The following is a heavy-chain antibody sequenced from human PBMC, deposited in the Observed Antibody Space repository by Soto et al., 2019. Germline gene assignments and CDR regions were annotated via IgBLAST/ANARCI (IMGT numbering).Heavy chain of an antibody. CDR1: GFSFSSYD. D-gene: IGHD1-26*01. CDR2: LSVTVGGP. V-gene: IGHV3-23*01. J-gene: IGHJ4*02. CDR3: AKGRETTTTAKFCFES. Sequence: GGSLRLSCAASGFSFSSYDMTWVRQAPGQGLEWVSSLSVTVGGPYYADSVRGRFTMSRDNSKNTLALEMSGLRADDSAVYYCAKGRETTTTAKFCFESWGQGNLVTVSS.